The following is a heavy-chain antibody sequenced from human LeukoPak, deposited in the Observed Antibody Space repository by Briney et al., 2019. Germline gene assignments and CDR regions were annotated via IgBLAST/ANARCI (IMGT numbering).Heavy chain of an antibody. CDR1: GYGFTSYW. D-gene: IGHD2-2*02. V-gene: IGHV5-51*01. J-gene: IGHJ5*02. CDR3: ARRYTESRGIWFDP. CDR2: IYPGDSDT. Sequence: GESLKISCKASGYGFTSYWIGWVRQMPGKGLEWMGIIYPGDSDTRYSPSFQGQVTTSADKSINTAYLQWSSLKASDTAIYYCARRYTESRGIWFDPWGQGTLVTVSP.